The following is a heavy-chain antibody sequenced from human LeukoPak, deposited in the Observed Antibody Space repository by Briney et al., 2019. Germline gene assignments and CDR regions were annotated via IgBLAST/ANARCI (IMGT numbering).Heavy chain of an antibody. CDR1: GFTFSSYG. CDR2: IWYDGSNK. CDR3: ASYSSGWYAYYYYGMDV. V-gene: IGHV3-33*01. D-gene: IGHD6-19*01. J-gene: IGHJ6*02. Sequence: GGSLRLSRAASGFTFSSYGMHWVRQAPGKGLEWVAVIWYDGSNKYCADSVKGRFTISRDNSKNTLYLQMNSLRAEDTAVYYCASYSSGWYAYYYYGMDVWGQGTTVTVSS.